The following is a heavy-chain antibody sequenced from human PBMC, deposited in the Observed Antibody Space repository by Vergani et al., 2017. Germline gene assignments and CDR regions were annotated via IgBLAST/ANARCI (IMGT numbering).Heavy chain of an antibody. CDR1: GFPFSSYA. V-gene: IGHV3-23*01. CDR3: AKGTASYYYDSSGLHYFDY. J-gene: IGHJ4*02. D-gene: IGHD3-22*01. CDR2: ISGSGGST. Sequence: EVQLLESGGGLVQPGGSLRLSCAASGFPFSSYAMSWVRQAPGKGLEWVSAISGSGGSTYYADSVKGRFTISRDNSKNTLYLQMNSLRAEDTAVYYCAKGTASYYYDSSGLHYFDYWGQGTLVTVSS.